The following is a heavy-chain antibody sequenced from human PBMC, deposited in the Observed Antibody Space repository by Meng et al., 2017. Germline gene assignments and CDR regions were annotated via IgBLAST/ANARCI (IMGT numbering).Heavy chain of an antibody. D-gene: IGHD3-22*01. V-gene: IGHV5-51*01. CDR2: IYPGDSDT. CDR1: GYSFTSYW. Sequence: GESLKISCKGSGYSFTSYWIGWVRQMPGKGLEWMGVIYPGDSDTRYSQSFQGQVTISADKSISTAYLQWSSLKASDTALYYCARQAYYYDSSGYYFGPPYDAFDIWGQGTMVTVSS. CDR3: ARQAYYYDSSGYYFGPPYDAFDI. J-gene: IGHJ3*02.